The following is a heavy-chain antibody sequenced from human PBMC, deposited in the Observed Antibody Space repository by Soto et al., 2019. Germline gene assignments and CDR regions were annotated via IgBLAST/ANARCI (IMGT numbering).Heavy chain of an antibody. V-gene: IGHV3-23*01. CDR2: ISGSGGRT. D-gene: IGHD3-16*01. Sequence: GGSLRLSCVASGFPFSSYAMSWVRQTPGKGLEWVSGISGSGGRTYYADSVKGRFTISRDNSNNTLSMQMHILRVEDTAVYFCAKGGYYSLFDIWGQGTMVTVSS. CDR3: AKGGYYSLFDI. CDR1: GFPFSSYA. J-gene: IGHJ3*02.